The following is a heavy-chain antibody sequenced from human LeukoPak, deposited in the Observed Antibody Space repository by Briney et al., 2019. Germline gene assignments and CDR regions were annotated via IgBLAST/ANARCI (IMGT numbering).Heavy chain of an antibody. V-gene: IGHV1-2*02. J-gene: IGHJ4*02. Sequence: ASVKVSCKASGYTFTGYYMHWVRQAPGQGLEWMGWINPNSGGTNYAQKFQGRVTITRDTSIGTAYMELSRLRSDDTAVYYCARGGITMIVVATFDYWGQGTLVTVSS. CDR1: GYTFTGYY. D-gene: IGHD3-22*01. CDR2: INPNSGGT. CDR3: ARGGITMIVVATFDY.